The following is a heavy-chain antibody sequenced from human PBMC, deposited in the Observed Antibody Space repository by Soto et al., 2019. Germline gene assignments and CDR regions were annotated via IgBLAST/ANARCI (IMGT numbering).Heavy chain of an antibody. J-gene: IGHJ4*02. D-gene: IGHD3-3*01. Sequence: SETLSLTCTVSGGSIISGDYYWIWIRQPPGKGLEWIGYIYYSGSTYYNPSLKSRVTISVDTSKNQFSLKLSSVTAADTAVYYCARGLRGPDYDFWSGPRYYFDYWGQGTLVTVSS. CDR2: IYYSGST. V-gene: IGHV4-30-4*01. CDR1: GGSIISGDYY. CDR3: ARGLRGPDYDFWSGPRYYFDY.